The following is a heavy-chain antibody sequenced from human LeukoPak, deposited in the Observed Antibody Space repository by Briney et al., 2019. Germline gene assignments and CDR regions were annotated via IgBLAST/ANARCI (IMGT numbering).Heavy chain of an antibody. V-gene: IGHV4-34*01. Sequence: SETLSLTCVVYGGSFSGYHWSWIRQSPGKGLEWIGEINHSGSTNYNPSLKSRVTISVDTSKNQFSLKLSSVTAADTAVYYCARLARYSSGWYPRLDYYYYYMDVWGKGTTVTISS. J-gene: IGHJ6*03. CDR2: INHSGST. CDR3: ARLARYSSGWYPRLDYYYYYMDV. D-gene: IGHD6-19*01. CDR1: GGSFSGYH.